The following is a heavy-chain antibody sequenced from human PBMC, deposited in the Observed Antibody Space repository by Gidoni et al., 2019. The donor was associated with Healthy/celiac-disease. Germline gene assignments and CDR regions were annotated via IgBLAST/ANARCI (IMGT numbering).Heavy chain of an antibody. D-gene: IGHD6-19*01. Sequence: EVQLVESGGGLVKPGGSLRPSCAASGFPFRRYSMTWVRQAPGKGRECVVAISSCRSYISDADSVKGRFTISRDNAKNSLYLQMNSLRAEDTAVYYCARVRAVAGILDVRAFDIWGQGTMVTVSS. CDR2: ISSCRSYI. J-gene: IGHJ3*02. CDR3: ARVRAVAGILDVRAFDI. CDR1: GFPFRRYS. V-gene: IGHV3-21*01.